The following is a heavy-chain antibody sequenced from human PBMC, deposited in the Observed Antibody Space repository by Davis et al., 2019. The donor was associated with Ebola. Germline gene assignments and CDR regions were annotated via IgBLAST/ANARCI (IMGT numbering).Heavy chain of an antibody. CDR3: ARDRSLTARNRDYYYYGMDV. CDR2: INPSGGST. V-gene: IGHV1-46*01. J-gene: IGHJ6*02. Sequence: ASVKVSCKASGYTFTSYYMHWVRQAPGQGLEWMGIINPSGGSTSYAQKFQGRVTMTRDTSTSTVYMELSSLRSEDTAVYYCARDRSLTARNRDYYYYGMDVWGQGTTVTVSS. D-gene: IGHD6-6*01. CDR1: GYTFTSYY.